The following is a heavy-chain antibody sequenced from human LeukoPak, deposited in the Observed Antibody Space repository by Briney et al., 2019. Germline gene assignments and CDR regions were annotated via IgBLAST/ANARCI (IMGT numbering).Heavy chain of an antibody. CDR2: IYTSGNT. V-gene: IGHV4-4*07. CDR1: GSSITNYY. D-gene: IGHD6-13*01. J-gene: IGHJ2*01. Sequence: SETLSLTCTVSGSSITNYYWSWIRQPAGKGLGWIGHIYTSGNTNYNPSLKSRVTMSVDTSKNQFSLKLSSVTAADTAVYYCARTQQQLVIYWYFDLWGRGTLVTVSS. CDR3: ARTQQQLVIYWYFDL.